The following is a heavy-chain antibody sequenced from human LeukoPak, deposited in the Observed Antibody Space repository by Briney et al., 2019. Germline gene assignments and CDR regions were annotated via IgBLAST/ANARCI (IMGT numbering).Heavy chain of an antibody. CDR1: GFTFSTHW. CDR2: ISYDGSNK. CDR3: ARDRSANSRVYYFDY. D-gene: IGHD4/OR15-4a*01. Sequence: GGSLRLSCAASGFTFSTHWMHWVRQAPGKGLERVAIISYDGSNKYYADSVKGRFTISRDNSKNTLFLQMNSLRAEDTAVYYCARDRSANSRVYYFDYWGQGTLVTVSS. J-gene: IGHJ4*02. V-gene: IGHV3-30-3*01.